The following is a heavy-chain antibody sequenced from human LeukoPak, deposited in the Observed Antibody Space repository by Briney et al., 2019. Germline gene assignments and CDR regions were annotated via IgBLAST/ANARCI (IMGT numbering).Heavy chain of an antibody. CDR3: TRCGGDCYSGFSDAFDI. J-gene: IGHJ3*02. Sequence: GGSLRLSCTASGFTFGDYAMSWFRQAPGKGLEWVGFIRSKAYGGTTEYAASVKGRFTISRDDSKSIAYLQMNSLKTEDTAVYYFTRCGGDCYSGFSDAFDIWGQGTMVTVSS. CDR1: GFTFGDYA. D-gene: IGHD2-21*02. CDR2: IRSKAYGGTT. V-gene: IGHV3-49*03.